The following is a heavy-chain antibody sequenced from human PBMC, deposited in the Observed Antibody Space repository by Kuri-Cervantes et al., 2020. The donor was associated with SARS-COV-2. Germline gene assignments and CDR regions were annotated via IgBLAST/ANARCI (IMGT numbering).Heavy chain of an antibody. Sequence: ETLSLTCSASGFTFDDYAMQWVRQAPGKGLEWVSLISWDGGSTYYEEAVKGRFTISRDNSKNSLYLQMDSLRAEDSALYYCAKTWSNAGLYYGMDVWGQGNTVTGSS. CDR3: AKTWSNAGLYYGMDV. J-gene: IGHJ6*01. V-gene: IGHV3-43D*03. CDR1: GFTFDDYA. D-gene: IGHD2-8*01. CDR2: ISWDGGST.